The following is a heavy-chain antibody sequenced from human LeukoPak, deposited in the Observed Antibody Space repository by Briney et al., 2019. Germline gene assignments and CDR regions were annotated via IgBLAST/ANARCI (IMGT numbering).Heavy chain of an antibody. CDR3: ARVGVVVAATGNLWFDP. CDR2: ISSSGTTI. Sequence: GGSLRLSCAASGFTFSSYEMNWFRQAPGKGLEWVSYISSSGTTIYYADSVKGRFTISRDNAKNSLYLQMSSLRAEDTAVYYCARVGVVVAATGNLWFDPWGQGTLVTVSS. D-gene: IGHD2-15*01. J-gene: IGHJ5*02. V-gene: IGHV3-48*03. CDR1: GFTFSSYE.